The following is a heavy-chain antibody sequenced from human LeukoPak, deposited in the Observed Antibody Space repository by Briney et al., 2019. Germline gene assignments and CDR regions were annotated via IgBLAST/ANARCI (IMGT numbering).Heavy chain of an antibody. V-gene: IGHV4-34*01. CDR1: GESFVGRH. D-gene: IGHD1-7*01. J-gene: IGHJ4*02. CDR2: ASHAGIT. CDR3: ARGRANWDYDFDY. Sequence: SGTLSLTCAVFGESFVGRHWSWIRQSPGKGLEWLGEASHAGITTYNPSLKSRVSISVDTSKVTFSLTLTSVPAADTAVYYCARGRANWDYDFDYWGQGTPVTVS.